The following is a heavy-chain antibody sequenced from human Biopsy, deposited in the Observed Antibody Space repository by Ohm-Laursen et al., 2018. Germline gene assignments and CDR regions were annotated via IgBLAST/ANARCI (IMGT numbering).Heavy chain of an antibody. CDR1: GFSFSDYH. D-gene: IGHD4-23*01. CDR2: TSGGGTI. V-gene: IGHV3-11*01. J-gene: IGHJ6*02. CDR3: ARDTRWSPYSMDV. Sequence: SLRLSCAASGFSFSDYHMRWIRQAPGRGLEWVSYTSGGGTIYYGDSMKGRVTISRDNAKNSLYLQMHSLRAEDTAVYYCARDTRWSPYSMDVWSQGTTVTVSS.